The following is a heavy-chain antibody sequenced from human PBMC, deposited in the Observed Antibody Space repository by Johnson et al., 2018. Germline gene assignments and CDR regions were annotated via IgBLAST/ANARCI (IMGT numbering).Heavy chain of an antibody. J-gene: IGHJ4*02. CDR1: GGSISGTTDF. CDR2: VPHSGSN. V-gene: IGHV4-39*01. Sequence: QVQLQESGPGLVKSSETLSLRCTVSGGSISGTTDFWGWIRQPPGTGLEWIATVPHSGSNSYNPPLKSRVIISVDTSRNQFSLRLSSVTAADTAVYYCARGEYSSGCFDYWGQGTLVTVSS. D-gene: IGHD6-19*01. CDR3: ARGEYSSGCFDY.